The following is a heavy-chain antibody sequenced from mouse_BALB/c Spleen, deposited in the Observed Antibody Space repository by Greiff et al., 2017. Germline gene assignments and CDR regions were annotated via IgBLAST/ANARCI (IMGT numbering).Heavy chain of an antibody. J-gene: IGHJ1*01. V-gene: IGHV3-6*02. CDR3: ARGVPRYWYFDG. Sequence: EVQLQQSGPGLVKPSQSLSLTCSVTGYSITSGYYWNWIRQFPGNKLEWMGYISYDGSNNYNPSLKNRISITRDTSKNQFFLKLNSVTTEDTATYYCARGVPRYWYFDGWGAGTTVTVSS. CDR2: ISYDGSN. D-gene: IGHD2-14*01. CDR1: GYSITSGYY.